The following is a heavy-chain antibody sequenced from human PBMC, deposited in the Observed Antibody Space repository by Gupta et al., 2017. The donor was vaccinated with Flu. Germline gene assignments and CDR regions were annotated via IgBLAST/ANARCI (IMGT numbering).Heavy chain of an antibody. CDR1: GDTVSRHS. CDR3: ARDWGGHSCGLYHYGLDV. CDR2: ISLILGLA. J-gene: IGHJ6*02. Sequence: QVPLVQSGAEGQKPGSSVKLHCKASGDTVSRHSVSWVRQAPGQGLEYMGRISLILGLAKYAEKFQGRVAMTADTSTNTVHLELNNLRVEDTAVYYCARDWGGHSCGLYHYGLDVWGQGTTVTVSS. D-gene: IGHD2-21*01. V-gene: IGHV1-69*08.